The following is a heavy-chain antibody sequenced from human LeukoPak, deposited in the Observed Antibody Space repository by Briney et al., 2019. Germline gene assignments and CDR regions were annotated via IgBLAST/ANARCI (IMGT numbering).Heavy chain of an antibody. CDR1: GGSISSSSYY. J-gene: IGHJ4*02. V-gene: IGHV4-39*01. CDR3: ARQFMRSHLDY. Sequence: SETLSLTCTVSGGSISSSSYYWGWIRQPPGKGLEWIGSIYYSGSTYYNPSLKSRVTISVDTSKNQFSLKLSSVTAADTAVYYCARQFMRSHLDYWGQGTLVTVPS. CDR2: IYYSGST. D-gene: IGHD3-16*01.